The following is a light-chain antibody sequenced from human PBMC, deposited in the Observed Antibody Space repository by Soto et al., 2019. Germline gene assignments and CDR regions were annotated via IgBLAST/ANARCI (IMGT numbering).Light chain of an antibody. Sequence: NFMLTQPHSVSESPGKTVTISCTRSSGNIASSSVQWYQQRPGSAPTTVIYEDRQRPSGVPDRFSGSIDASSNSAFLTISGLKTEDEADYYCQSYDTSTPVVFGGGTKLTVL. J-gene: IGLJ2*01. V-gene: IGLV6-57*04. CDR1: SGNIASSS. CDR2: EDR. CDR3: QSYDTSTPVV.